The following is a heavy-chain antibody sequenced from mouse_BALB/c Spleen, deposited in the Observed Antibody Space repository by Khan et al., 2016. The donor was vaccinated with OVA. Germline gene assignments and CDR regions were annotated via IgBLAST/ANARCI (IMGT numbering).Heavy chain of an antibody. CDR1: GFTFSGYG. CDR3: GRSYYRYDEGYWYFDV. CDR2: INSNGGTS. V-gene: IGHV5-6-3*01. D-gene: IGHD2-14*01. J-gene: IGHJ1*01. Sequence: EVALVESGGGLVQPGGSLKLSCAASGFTFSGYGMSWVRQTPDKRLELVATINSNGGTSYYPDSVKGRFTISRDNAKNTLHLQMSSLKSEDTAMYYCGRSYYRYDEGYWYFDVWGAGTTVTVSS.